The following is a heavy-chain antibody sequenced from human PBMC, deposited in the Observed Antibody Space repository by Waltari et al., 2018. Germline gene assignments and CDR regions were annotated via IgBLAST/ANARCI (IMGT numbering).Heavy chain of an antibody. V-gene: IGHV4-34*01. J-gene: IGHJ4*02. CDR1: GGSFSGYS. CDR3: ARSGWYSGSRVSKQDY. Sequence: QVQLQQWGAGLLKPSETLSLTCAVYGGSFSGYSWSWIRQPPGKGLEWIGEINHSGSTNYNPSLKSRVTISVDTSKNQFSLKLSSVTAADTAVYYCARSGWYSGSRVSKQDYWGQGTLVTVSS. D-gene: IGHD1-26*01. CDR2: INHSGST.